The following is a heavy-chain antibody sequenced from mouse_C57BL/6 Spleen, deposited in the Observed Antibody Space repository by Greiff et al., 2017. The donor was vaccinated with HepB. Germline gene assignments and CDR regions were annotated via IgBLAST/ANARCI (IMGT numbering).Heavy chain of an antibody. V-gene: IGHV1-80*01. CDR2: IYPGDGDT. Sequence: QVQLQQSGAELVKPGASVKISCKASGYAFSSYWMNWVKQRPGKGLEWIGQIYPGDGDTNYNGKFKGKATLTADKSSSTAYMQLSSLTSEDSAVYFCARRYYYGSYWYFDVWGTGTTVTVSS. CDR3: ARRYYYGSYWYFDV. J-gene: IGHJ1*03. CDR1: GYAFSSYW. D-gene: IGHD1-1*01.